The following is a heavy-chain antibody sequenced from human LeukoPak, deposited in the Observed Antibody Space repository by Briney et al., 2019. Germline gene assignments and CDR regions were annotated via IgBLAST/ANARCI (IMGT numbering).Heavy chain of an antibody. Sequence: ASVKVSCKASGYTFSAYYIHWLRQAPEQGLEWMGWINVNSGDTNSAPNFQGRVTLTRDMSSNTAYMEVTKLTLDDTAVFYCARDGGLDFWGQGTLVTVSS. D-gene: IGHD2-15*01. CDR3: ARDGGLDF. V-gene: IGHV1-2*02. CDR1: GYTFSAYY. J-gene: IGHJ4*02. CDR2: INVNSGDT.